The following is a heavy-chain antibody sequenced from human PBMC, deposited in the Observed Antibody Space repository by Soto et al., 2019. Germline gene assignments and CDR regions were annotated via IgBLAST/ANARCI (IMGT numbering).Heavy chain of an antibody. D-gene: IGHD3-22*01. CDR2: ISAYNGNT. CDR3: ARDRAQITMIVVAPPAY. J-gene: IGHJ4*02. Sequence: GASVKVSCKASGHTFTSYGISWVRQAPGQGLEWMGWISAYNGNTNYAQKLQGRVTMTTDTPTSTAYMELRSLRSDDTAVYYCARDRAQITMIVVAPPAYWGQGTLVTVS. V-gene: IGHV1-18*01. CDR1: GHTFTSYG.